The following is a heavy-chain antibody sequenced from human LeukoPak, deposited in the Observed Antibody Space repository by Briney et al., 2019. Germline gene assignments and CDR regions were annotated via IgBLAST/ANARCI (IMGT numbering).Heavy chain of an antibody. CDR1: GGSISSYY. D-gene: IGHD5-24*01. CDR2: IGISSGNT. Sequence: LSLTCTVSGGSISSYYWSWIRQPPGKGLEWISYIGISSGNTKYADSVKGRFTISGDKAKNSLYLQMNSLRVEDTAVYYCARDYKYAFDNWGQGTLVTVSS. V-gene: IGHV3-11*06. J-gene: IGHJ4*02. CDR3: ARDYKYAFDN.